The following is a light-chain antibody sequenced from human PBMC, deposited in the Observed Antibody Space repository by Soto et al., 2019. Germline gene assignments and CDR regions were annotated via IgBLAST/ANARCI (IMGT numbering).Light chain of an antibody. CDR1: QSVSSY. CDR3: QQRSNRPLT. V-gene: IGKV3-11*01. Sequence: EIVLTQSPGTLSLSPVERATLSCMASQSVSSYLAWYQQKPGQAPRLLIYDASNRATCIPARFSGSGSGTDFTLTISSLDPEDFAVYYCQQRSNRPLTFGQGTRLEIK. J-gene: IGKJ5*01. CDR2: DAS.